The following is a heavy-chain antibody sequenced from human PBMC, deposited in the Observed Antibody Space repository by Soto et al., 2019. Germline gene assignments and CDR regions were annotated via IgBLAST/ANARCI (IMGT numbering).Heavy chain of an antibody. CDR1: GFTFNSYS. V-gene: IGHV3-48*02. J-gene: IGHJ4*02. CDR3: ARVRVFGVVTYDY. CDR2: ISSSSSTI. Sequence: GSLRHSCAASGFTFNSYSMNWGRQAPGKGLEWVSYISSSSSTIYYADSVKGRFTISRDNAKNSLYLQMNSLRDEDTAVYYCARVRVFGVVTYDYWGQGTLVTVSS. D-gene: IGHD3-3*01.